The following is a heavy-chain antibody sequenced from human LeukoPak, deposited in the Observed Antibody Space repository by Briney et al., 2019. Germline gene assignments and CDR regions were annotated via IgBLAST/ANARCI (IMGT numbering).Heavy chain of an antibody. CDR3: AKKPAAGYCSGGSCSTYYYYNGMDV. J-gene: IGHJ6*02. Sequence: PGGPLRLSCAGSGFTFGNYAMSWVRQAPGKGLEWVSTISGSGSNTYYADSVKGRFTISRDNSKNTLYLQINSLRAEDTAEYYCAKKPAAGYCSGGSCSTYYYYNGMDVWGQGTTVTVSS. CDR2: ISGSGSNT. D-gene: IGHD2-15*01. CDR1: GFTFGNYA. V-gene: IGHV3-23*01.